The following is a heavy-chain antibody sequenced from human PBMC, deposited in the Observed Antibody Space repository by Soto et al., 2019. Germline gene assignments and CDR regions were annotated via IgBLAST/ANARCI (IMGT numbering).Heavy chain of an antibody. CDR3: VRDGTKTLRDWFDP. CDR2: IYATGTT. CDR1: GGSVSSGSYY. D-gene: IGHD1-1*01. J-gene: IGHJ5*02. V-gene: IGHV4-61*01. Sequence: LSLTCTVSGGSVSSGSYYWSWIRQPPGKGLEWIGRIYATGTTDYNPSLKSRVMMSVDTSKKQFSLKLRSVTAADTAVYYCVRDGTKTLRDWFDPWGQGISVTVSS.